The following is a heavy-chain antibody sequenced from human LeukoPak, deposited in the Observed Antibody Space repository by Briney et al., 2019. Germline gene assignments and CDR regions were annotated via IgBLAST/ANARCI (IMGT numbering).Heavy chain of an antibody. CDR3: ARGGVVVVAADWFDH. V-gene: IGHV1-69*04. CDR2: IIPIFGIA. CDR1: GDTFISYA. D-gene: IGHD2-15*01. J-gene: IGHJ5*02. Sequence: SVKVSCKASGDTFISYAISWVRQAPGQGLEWMGRIIPIFGIANYAQKFQGRVTITADKSTSTAYMELSSLRSEDTAVYYCARGGVVVVAADWFDHWGQGTLVTVSS.